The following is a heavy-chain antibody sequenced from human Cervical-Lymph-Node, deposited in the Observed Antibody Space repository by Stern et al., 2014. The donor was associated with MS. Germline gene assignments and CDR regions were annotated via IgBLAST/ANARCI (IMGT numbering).Heavy chain of an antibody. J-gene: IGHJ4*02. CDR3: ARYSRGWSGENDY. CDR2: INTDTGEP. D-gene: IGHD6-19*01. Sequence: QMQLVQSGSEFKKPGASVKVSCKASGYTFSHYAMNWVRQAPGQGLEWMGWINTDTGEPAYAESLTGRFVFSMDTSVSTAYLQISSLKAEDSGMYYCARYSRGWSGENDYWGQGTLVTVSS. CDR1: GYTFSHYA. V-gene: IGHV7-4-1*02.